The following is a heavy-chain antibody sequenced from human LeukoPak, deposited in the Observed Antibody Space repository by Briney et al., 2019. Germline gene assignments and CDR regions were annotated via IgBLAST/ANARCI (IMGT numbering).Heavy chain of an antibody. CDR1: GLTFSSYS. D-gene: IGHD3-10*02. CDR3: ARVVVRGDDY. J-gene: IGHJ4*02. V-gene: IGHV3-48*01. Sequence: TGGSLRLSCAASGLTFSSYSMNWVRQAPGKGLEWVSYISSSSSTIYYADSVKGRFTISRGNAKNSLYLQMNSLRAEDTAVYYCARVVVRGDDYWGQGTLVTVSS. CDR2: ISSSSSTI.